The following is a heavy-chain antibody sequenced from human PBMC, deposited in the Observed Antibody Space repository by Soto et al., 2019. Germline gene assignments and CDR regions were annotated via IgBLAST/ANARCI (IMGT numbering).Heavy chain of an antibody. CDR3: ARRGSGWYNWFDP. V-gene: IGHV5-10-1*01. Sequence: GESLKISCKGSGYSFTSYWISWVRQMPGKGLEWMGRIDPSDSYTNYSPSFQGHVTISADKSISTAYLQWSSLKASDPAMYYCARRGSGWYNWFDPWGQGTLVTVSS. CDR1: GYSFTSYW. D-gene: IGHD6-19*01. CDR2: IDPSDSYT. J-gene: IGHJ5*02.